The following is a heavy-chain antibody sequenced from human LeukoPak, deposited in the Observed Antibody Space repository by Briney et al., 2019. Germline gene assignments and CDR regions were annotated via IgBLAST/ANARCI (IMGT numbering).Heavy chain of an antibody. D-gene: IGHD3-22*01. J-gene: IGHJ4*02. V-gene: IGHV1-8*01. CDR2: MNPNSGNT. Sequence: GASVKVSCKASGYTFTSYDINWVRQATGHGLEWMGWMNPNSGNTGYAQKFQGRVTMTRNTSISTAYMELSSLRSEDTAVYYCARGSYYYDSSGPSGDYWGQGTLVTVSS. CDR3: ARGSYYYDSSGPSGDY. CDR1: GYTFTSYD.